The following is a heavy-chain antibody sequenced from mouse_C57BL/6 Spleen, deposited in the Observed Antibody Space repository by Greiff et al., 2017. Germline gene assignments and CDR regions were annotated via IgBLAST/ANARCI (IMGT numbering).Heavy chain of an antibody. D-gene: IGHD1-1*01. V-gene: IGHV1-59*01. CDR1: GYTFTSYW. CDR3: ARINPSITTVVAESMDY. Sequence: QVQLQQPGAELVRPGTSVKLSCKASGYTFTSYWMHWVKQRPGQGLEWIGVSDPSDSYTKYNPKFKGKATLTVDQPSSTAYMQLSSLTSEDSAVYYCARINPSITTVVAESMDYWGQGTSGTVSS. CDR2: SDPSDSYT. J-gene: IGHJ4*01.